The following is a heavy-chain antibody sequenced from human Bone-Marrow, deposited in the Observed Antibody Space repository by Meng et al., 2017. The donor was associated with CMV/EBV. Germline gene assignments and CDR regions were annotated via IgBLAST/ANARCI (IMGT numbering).Heavy chain of an antibody. D-gene: IGHD4-23*01. CDR1: GFTFSGSA. V-gene: IGHV3-73*01. J-gene: IGHJ5*02. Sequence: GESLKISCAASGFTFSGSAMHWVRQASGKGLEWVGRIRSKANSYATAYAASVKGRFTISRDDSKNTAYLQMNSLRAEDTAVYYCTRDSDGNFDLWGQGTPVTVSS. CDR2: IRSKANSYAT. CDR3: TRDSDGNFDL.